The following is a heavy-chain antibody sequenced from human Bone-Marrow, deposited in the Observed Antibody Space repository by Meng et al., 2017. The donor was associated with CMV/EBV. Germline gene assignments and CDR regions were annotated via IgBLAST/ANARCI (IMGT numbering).Heavy chain of an antibody. J-gene: IGHJ6*02. CDR3: AKDMAARHYDFWKGSREYFGKDV. V-gene: IGHV3-9*01. D-gene: IGHD3-3*01. CDR2: ISWNSEKK. CDR1: GFTFDDFA. Sequence: SLRLSCVVSGFTFDDFAMHWVRQAPGKGLEWVAGISWNSEKKDYADSVKGRFSISRDNAKKYLYLQMSGLRPEDTALYYCAKDMAARHYDFWKGSREYFGKDVWGRGTTVTVSS.